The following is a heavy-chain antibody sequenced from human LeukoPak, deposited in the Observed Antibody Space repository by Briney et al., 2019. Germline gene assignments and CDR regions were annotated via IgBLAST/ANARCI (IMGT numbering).Heavy chain of an antibody. J-gene: IGHJ4*02. CDR2: INHSGSP. Sequence: PSETLSLTCAVYGGSFSGYFWSWIRQPPEKGLEWIGEINHSGSPDYNPSLKSRVTISVDTSRNQFSLELSSVTAADTAVYYCVREREQRDKRRYATGYDYWGQGTLVTVSS. CDR1: GGSFSGYF. V-gene: IGHV4-34*01. CDR3: VREREQRDKRRYATGYDY. D-gene: IGHD3-9*01.